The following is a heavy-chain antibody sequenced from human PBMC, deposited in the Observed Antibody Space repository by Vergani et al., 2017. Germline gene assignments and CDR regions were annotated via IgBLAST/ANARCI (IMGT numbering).Heavy chain of an antibody. J-gene: IGHJ6*02. D-gene: IGHD3-22*01. CDR3: ARDPLSSGYNLGHYYGMDV. CDR2: INPNSGGT. Sequence: QVQLVQSGAEVKKPGASVKVSCKASGYTFTGYYMHWVRQAPGQGLEWMGWINPNSGGTNYAQKFQGRVTMTRDTSISTAYMELSRLRSDDTAVYYCARDPLSSGYNLGHYYGMDVWGQGTTVTVSS. V-gene: IGHV1-2*02. CDR1: GYTFTGYY.